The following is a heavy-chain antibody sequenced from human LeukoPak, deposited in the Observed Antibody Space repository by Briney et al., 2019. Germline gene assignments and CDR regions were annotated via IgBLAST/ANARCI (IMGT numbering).Heavy chain of an antibody. D-gene: IGHD6-13*01. J-gene: IGHJ5*02. CDR1: GYTFTSYG. V-gene: IGHV1-18*04. CDR2: ISAYNGNT. CDR3: AREGWGIAAANSWFDP. Sequence: ASVKVSCKASGYTFTSYGISWARQAPGQGLEWMGWISAYNGNTNYAQKLQGRVTMTTDTSTSTAYMEPRSLRSDDTAVYYCAREGWGIAAANSWFDPWGEGTLVTVSS.